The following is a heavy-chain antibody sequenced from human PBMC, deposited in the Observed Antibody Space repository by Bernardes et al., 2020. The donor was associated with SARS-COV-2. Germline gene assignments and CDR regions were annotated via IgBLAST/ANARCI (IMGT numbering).Heavy chain of an antibody. V-gene: IGHV3-23*01. CDR3: AKRRVEWELLPYFDS. D-gene: IGHD1-26*01. J-gene: IGHJ4*02. Sequence: GGSLRLSCTASGFTFSSYAMSWVRQAPGKGLEWVSAISGSGGSTYYADSVTGRFTISRDNSKDRLYLQMNSLRAEDTAVYFCAKRRVEWELLPYFDSWGQGTLVTVSS. CDR1: GFTFSSYA. CDR2: ISGSGGST.